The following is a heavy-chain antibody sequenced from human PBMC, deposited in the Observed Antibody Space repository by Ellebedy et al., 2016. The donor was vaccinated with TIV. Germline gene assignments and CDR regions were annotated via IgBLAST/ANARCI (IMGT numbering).Heavy chain of an antibody. Sequence: GGSLRLXXTGSGFTFGPYAMTWFRQAPGRGLDWVRFFRSKPFSGTTEYAAPVKGRFTISRDDSKSIAYLQMNGLRTEDTAVYYCAKAGSYYSDTSGSEYYFDFWGQGTQVTVSS. J-gene: IGHJ4*02. CDR2: FRSKPFSGTT. V-gene: IGHV3-49*03. D-gene: IGHD3-22*01. CDR1: GFTFGPYA. CDR3: AKAGSYYSDTSGSEYYFDF.